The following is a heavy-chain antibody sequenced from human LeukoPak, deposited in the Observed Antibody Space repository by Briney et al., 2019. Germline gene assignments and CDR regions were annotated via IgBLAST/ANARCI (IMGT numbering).Heavy chain of an antibody. J-gene: IGHJ4*02. CDR1: GFTFSSYG. D-gene: IGHD3-10*01. CDR3: ARNYGSGSYYPDY. Sequence: PGRSLRLSCAASGFTFSSYGMYWVRQAPGKGLEWVAVIWYDGSNKYYADSVKGRFTISRDNSKNTLYLQMNSLRAEDTAVYYCARNYGSGSYYPDYWGQGTLVTVSS. V-gene: IGHV3-33*01. CDR2: IWYDGSNK.